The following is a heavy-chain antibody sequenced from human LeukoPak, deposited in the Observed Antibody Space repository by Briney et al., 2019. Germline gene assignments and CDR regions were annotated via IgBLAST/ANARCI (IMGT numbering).Heavy chain of an antibody. Sequence: GSLTLSCAASGFTVSSNYMSWVRQAPGKGLEWVSIIYSGDNTYYADSVKGSFTISRDNSKNTLYLQMNSLRAEDTAVYYCARGKGSSSPYYFDYWGQGTLVPVTS. V-gene: IGHV3-66*01. CDR1: GFTVSSNY. J-gene: IGHJ4*02. D-gene: IGHD6-6*01. CDR3: ARGKGSSSPYYFDY. CDR2: IYSGDNT.